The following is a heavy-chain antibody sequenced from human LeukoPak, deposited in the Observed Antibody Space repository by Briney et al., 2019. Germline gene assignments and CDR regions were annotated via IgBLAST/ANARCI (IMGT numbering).Heavy chain of an antibody. CDR3: ARDLGDYGGYNWFDP. D-gene: IGHD4-17*01. J-gene: IGHJ5*02. V-gene: IGHV1-18*01. CDR1: GYTFTSYG. Sequence: ASVKVSCKASGYTFTSYGISWVRQAPGQGLEWTGWISAYNGNTNYAQKLQGRVTMTTDTSTSTAYMELRSLRSDDTAVYYCARDLGDYGGYNWFDPWGQGTLVTVSS. CDR2: ISAYNGNT.